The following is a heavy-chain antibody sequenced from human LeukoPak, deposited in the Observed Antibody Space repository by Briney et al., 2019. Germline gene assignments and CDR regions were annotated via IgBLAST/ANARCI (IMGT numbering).Heavy chain of an antibody. V-gene: IGHV4-30-4*01. CDR1: GGSISSGDYY. CDR2: IYHSGST. Sequence: PSETLSLTCTVSGGSISSGDYYWSWIRQPPGKGLEWIGYIYHSGSTYYNPSLKSRLTISVDTSKNQFSLRLSSVTAADTAVYYCARDPGYSYGRSYFDSWGQGTLVTVSS. CDR3: ARDPGYSYGRSYFDS. D-gene: IGHD5-18*01. J-gene: IGHJ4*02.